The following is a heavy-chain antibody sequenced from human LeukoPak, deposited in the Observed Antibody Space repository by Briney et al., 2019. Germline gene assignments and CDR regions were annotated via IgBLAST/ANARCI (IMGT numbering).Heavy chain of an antibody. CDR1: GFTFGIYS. D-gene: IGHD1-1*01. CDR3: AKDRAGTPWAD. Sequence: PGGSLRLSCAASGFTFGIYSMTWVRQAPGKGLEWVSTVNPSGDSTYYADSVKGRLTISRDNSKNTVYLQMDSLRAEDTAVYYCAKDRAGTPWADWGQGTLVTVSS. J-gene: IGHJ4*02. V-gene: IGHV3-23*01. CDR2: VNPSGDST.